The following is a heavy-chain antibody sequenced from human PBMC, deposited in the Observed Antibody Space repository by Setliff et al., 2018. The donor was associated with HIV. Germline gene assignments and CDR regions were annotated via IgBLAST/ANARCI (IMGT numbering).Heavy chain of an antibody. CDR1: GDSISSYY. CDR3: ARDKGVVVTRGYNWFDP. V-gene: IGHV4-59*01. CDR2: LYHSGST. J-gene: IGHJ5*02. D-gene: IGHD2-15*01. Sequence: SETLSLTCTVSGDSISSYYWSWIRHPPGKGLECIGHLYHSGSTHYSPSLKSRVTMSVATSKNQFSLKFRSVTAADTAVYYCARDKGVVVTRGYNWFDPWGQGTLVTVSS.